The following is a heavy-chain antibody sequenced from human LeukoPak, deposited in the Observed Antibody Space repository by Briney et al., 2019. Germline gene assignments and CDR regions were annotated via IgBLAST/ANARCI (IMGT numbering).Heavy chain of an antibody. Sequence: GGSLRLFCAASGFTFSNYWMSWVRQAPGKGLEWVANIKQDGSEKYYVDSVKGRFTISRDNAKNSLYLQMNSLRAEDTAVYYCARENGSTWGFFYYYYGMDVWGKGTTVTVSS. CDR1: GFTFSNYW. J-gene: IGHJ6*04. CDR2: IKQDGSEK. CDR3: ARENGSTWGFFYYYYGMDV. D-gene: IGHD3-16*01. V-gene: IGHV3-7*03.